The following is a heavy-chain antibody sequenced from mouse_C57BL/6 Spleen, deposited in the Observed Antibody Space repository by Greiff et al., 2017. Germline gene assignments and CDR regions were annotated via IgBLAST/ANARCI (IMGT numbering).Heavy chain of an antibody. CDR2: ISNGGGST. J-gene: IGHJ2*01. V-gene: IGHV5-12*01. CDR3: ASSYYSEGFDY. D-gene: IGHD2-12*01. Sequence: EVKLVESGGGLVQPGGSLKLSCAASGFTFSDYYMYWVRQTPEKRLEWVAYISNGGGSTYYPDTVKGRFTISRDNAKNTLYLQMSRLKSEDTAMYYCASSYYSEGFDYWGQGTTLTVSS. CDR1: GFTFSDYY.